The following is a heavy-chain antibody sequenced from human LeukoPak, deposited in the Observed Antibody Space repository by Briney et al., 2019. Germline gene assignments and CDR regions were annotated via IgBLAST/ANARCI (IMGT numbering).Heavy chain of an antibody. CDR2: ISSSSSTI. Sequence: VGSLRLSSAASGFTLSTYSMNWVRQAPGKGLEWVSYISSSSSTIYYADSVKGRFTISRDNAKNSLYLQMNSLRAEDTAVYYCARDSLVVAAMNWGQGTLVTVSS. CDR3: ARDSLVVAAMN. D-gene: IGHD2-15*01. CDR1: GFTLSTYS. V-gene: IGHV3-48*01. J-gene: IGHJ4*02.